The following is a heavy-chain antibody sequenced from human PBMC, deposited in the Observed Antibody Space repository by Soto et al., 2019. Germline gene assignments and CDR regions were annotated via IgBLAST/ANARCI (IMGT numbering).Heavy chain of an antibody. V-gene: IGHV3-23*01. J-gene: IGHJ5*02. CDR1: VFSFSSYG. CDR3: AKDAVVVVPSVIRNWFGP. CDR2: ISGFGDST. Sequence: GGSLRLSCAASVFSFSSYGMSWVRQAPGKGLEWVSGISGFGDSTYYADSVKGRFTISRDNSENTLYLQMNSLRAEDTAVYFCAKDAVVVVPSVIRNWFGPWGQGTQVTVSS. D-gene: IGHD2-2*01.